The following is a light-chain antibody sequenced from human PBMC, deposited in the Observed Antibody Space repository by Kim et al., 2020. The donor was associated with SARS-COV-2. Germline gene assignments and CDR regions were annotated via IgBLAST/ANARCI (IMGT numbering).Light chain of an antibody. CDR2: RDS. J-gene: IGLJ3*02. CDR1: NIGSKN. Sequence: SNELTQPLSVSVALGQTARITCGGNNIGSKNVHWYQQKPGQAPVLVIYRDSNRPSGIPERFSGSNSGNTATLTISRAQAGDEADYYCQVWDSSTAWVFGGGTQLTVL. CDR3: QVWDSSTAWV. V-gene: IGLV3-9*01.